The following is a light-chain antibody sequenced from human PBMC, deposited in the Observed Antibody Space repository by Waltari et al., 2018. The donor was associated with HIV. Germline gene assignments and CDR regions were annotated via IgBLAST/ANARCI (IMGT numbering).Light chain of an antibody. J-gene: IGLJ2*01. Sequence: SSELTQSPAVSVALGQTVRITCQGDSLRSYSASWYQQKPGQDPVLVIFGKNDRPSGIPDRFSGSDSGNTASLTITGAQAEDEADYYCNARDSSGNHVVFGGGTKLTVL. CDR2: GKN. CDR3: NARDSSGNHVV. CDR1: SLRSYS. V-gene: IGLV3-19*01.